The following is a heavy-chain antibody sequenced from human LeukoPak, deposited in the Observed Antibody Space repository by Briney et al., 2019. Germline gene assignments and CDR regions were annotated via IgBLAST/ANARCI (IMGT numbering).Heavy chain of an antibody. CDR2: ISAYNGNT. CDR1: GYTFTGYY. CDR3: ARAPPAAVDWFDP. D-gene: IGHD6-13*01. V-gene: IGHV1-18*04. Sequence: GASVKVSCKASGYTFTGYYMHWVRQAPGQGLEWMGWISAYNGNTNYAQKLQGRVTMTTDTSTSTAYMELRSLRSDDTAVYYCARAPPAAVDWFDPWGQGTLVTVSS. J-gene: IGHJ5*02.